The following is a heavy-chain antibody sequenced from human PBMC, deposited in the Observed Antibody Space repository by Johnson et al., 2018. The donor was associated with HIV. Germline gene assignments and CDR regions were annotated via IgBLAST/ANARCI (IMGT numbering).Heavy chain of an antibody. CDR1: GFTFSDYY. J-gene: IGHJ3*02. CDR3: AREKLATIIGPWAESDAFDI. D-gene: IGHD5-24*01. CDR2: TTNKANSYTT. V-gene: IGHV3-72*01. Sequence: VQLVESGGGVVQPGRSLRLSCAASGFTFSDYYMDWVRQAPGKGLEWVGRTTNKANSYTTEYAASVKGRFTISRDDSKNSLYLQMNSMKTEDTAVYYCAREKLATIIGPWAESDAFDIWGQGTMVTVSS.